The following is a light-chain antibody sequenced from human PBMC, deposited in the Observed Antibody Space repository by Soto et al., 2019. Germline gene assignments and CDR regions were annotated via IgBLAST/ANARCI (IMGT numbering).Light chain of an antibody. J-gene: IGKJ1*01. CDR3: QQYANSPRT. V-gene: IGKV3-20*01. CDR2: GAS. Sequence: EIVLTQSPGTLSLSPGERGTLSCRASQSVRSNYLAWFQQKPGQAPRLLIYGASTRATGIPDRFSGSGSGTDFTLTISRLEPEDFAVYYCQQYANSPRTFGQGTKV. CDR1: QSVRSNY.